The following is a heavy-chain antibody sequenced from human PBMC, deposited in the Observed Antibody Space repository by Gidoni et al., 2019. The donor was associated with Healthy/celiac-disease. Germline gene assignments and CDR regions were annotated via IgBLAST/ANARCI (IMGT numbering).Heavy chain of an antibody. CDR2: ISSSSSTI. Sequence: EVQLVESGGGLVQPGGSLRLSCAASGFTFSSYSMHWVSQAPGKGLEWVSYISSSSSTIYYADSVKGRFTISRDNAKNSLYLQMNSLRAEDTAVYYCARGPNYYDSLIGAFDIWGQGTMVTVSS. CDR3: ARGPNYYDSLIGAFDI. CDR1: GFTFSSYS. J-gene: IGHJ3*02. V-gene: IGHV3-48*01. D-gene: IGHD3-22*01.